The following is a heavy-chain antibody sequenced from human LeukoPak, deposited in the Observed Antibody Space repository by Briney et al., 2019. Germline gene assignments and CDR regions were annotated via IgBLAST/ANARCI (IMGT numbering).Heavy chain of an antibody. CDR2: IYSTGST. J-gene: IGHJ6*03. Sequence: SETLSLTCTVSGGSASSYYWTWIRQPAGKGLEWIGRIYSTGSTNYNPSLKSRVTMSVDTSKNQFSLRLSSVTAADTDVYYCARAPLYVDVWGKGTTVTVSS. V-gene: IGHV4-4*07. CDR3: ARAPLYVDV. CDR1: GGSASSYY.